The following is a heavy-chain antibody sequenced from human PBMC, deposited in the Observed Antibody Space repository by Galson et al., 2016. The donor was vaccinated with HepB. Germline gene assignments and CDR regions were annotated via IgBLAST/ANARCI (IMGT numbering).Heavy chain of an antibody. CDR3: AKDNPLSPGAFDY. J-gene: IGHJ4*02. D-gene: IGHD3-16*01. V-gene: IGHV3-23*01. CDR2: ISGSGGST. CDR1: GFTFRSYA. Sequence: SLRLSCAASGFTFRSYAMSWVRQAPGKGLEWVSIISGSGGSTHYADSVKGRFTISRDNSKNSLYLQMNSLRTEDTALYYCAKDNPLSPGAFDYWGQGTLVTVSS.